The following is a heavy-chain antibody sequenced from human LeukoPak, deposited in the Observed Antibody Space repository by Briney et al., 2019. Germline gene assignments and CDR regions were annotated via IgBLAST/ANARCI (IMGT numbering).Heavy chain of an antibody. V-gene: IGHV3-33*01. CDR1: GFTFSSYG. CDR2: IWYDGSNK. Sequence: PGGSLRLSCAASGFTFSSYGMHWVRQAPGKGLEWVAVIWYDGSNKYYADPVKGRFTISRDNSKNTLYLQMDSLRVEDTAVYYCARGCGGNCYGWLDPWGQGTVVTVSS. CDR3: ARGCGGNCYGWLDP. D-gene: IGHD2-21*02. J-gene: IGHJ5*02.